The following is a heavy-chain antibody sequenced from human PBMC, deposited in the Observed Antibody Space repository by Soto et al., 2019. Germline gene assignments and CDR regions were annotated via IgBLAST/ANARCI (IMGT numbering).Heavy chain of an antibody. CDR1: GFAVSSNY. D-gene: IGHD2-8*01. J-gene: IGHJ5*02. CDR3: ARERDGHNPNWFDL. Sequence: EVQVVETGGGLIQPGGSLRLSGAVYGFAVSSNYMSWIRQPPGKGPEWVSDIYSGGSTYYADSVKGRFTISRDNSKNTLYLQMNSLRAEDTAVYYCARERDGHNPNWFDLWGQGTLVTVSS. CDR2: IYSGGST. V-gene: IGHV3-53*02.